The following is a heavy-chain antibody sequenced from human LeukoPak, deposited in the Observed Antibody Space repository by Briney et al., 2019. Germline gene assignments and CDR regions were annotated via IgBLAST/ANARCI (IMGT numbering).Heavy chain of an antibody. D-gene: IGHD3-16*01. CDR1: GFTFSTYA. CDR2: MSTTGGGK. V-gene: IGHV3-23*01. CDR3: VRDTFSPDAFDI. Sequence: GGSLRLSCAASGFTFSTYAMSWVRQAPGKGLEWVSGMSTTGGGKYYADSVKGRFTISRDNSKNTLHLQMNSLRAEDTAVYYCVRDTFSPDAFDIWGQGTMVTVSS. J-gene: IGHJ3*02.